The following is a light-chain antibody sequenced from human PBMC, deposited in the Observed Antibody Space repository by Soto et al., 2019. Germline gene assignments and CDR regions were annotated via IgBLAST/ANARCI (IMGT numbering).Light chain of an antibody. J-gene: IGKJ1*01. CDR1: QSVYSN. CDR3: QQYGSSPGT. V-gene: IGKV3-20*01. Sequence: EIVMTQSPATLSVSPGERATLSCRASQSVYSNLAWYQQKPGQAPRFLIYGASIRATGLPDRFSGGGSGTDFTLTISRLEPEDFAVYYCQQYGSSPGTFGQGTKVDIK. CDR2: GAS.